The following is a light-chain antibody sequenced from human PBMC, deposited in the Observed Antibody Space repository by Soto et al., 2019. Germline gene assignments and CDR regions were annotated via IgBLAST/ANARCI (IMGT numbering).Light chain of an antibody. CDR2: GAS. V-gene: IGKV3-15*01. Sequence: EIVMTQSPATLSVSPGERATLSCRASQSVSSNLAWYQQKPGQAPRLLIYGASTRATGIPARFSGSGSGTEFTLTISSLQSEDFTVYYCQQYENWFPLTFGGGTKVDIK. J-gene: IGKJ4*01. CDR1: QSVSSN. CDR3: QQYENWFPLT.